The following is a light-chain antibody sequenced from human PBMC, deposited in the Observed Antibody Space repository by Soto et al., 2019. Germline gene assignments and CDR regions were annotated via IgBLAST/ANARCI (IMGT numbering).Light chain of an antibody. V-gene: IGKV1-27*01. CDR1: QGIGNY. CDR3: QKYNTAPLT. Sequence: DIQMTQSPSSLSASVGDRVTITCRASQGIGNYLAWFQQKPGRVPKLLIYGASALQTGVPSRFSGSGYWTEFTLTISSLQPEDVATYYCQKYNTAPLTFGGGTKVDIK. CDR2: GAS. J-gene: IGKJ4*01.